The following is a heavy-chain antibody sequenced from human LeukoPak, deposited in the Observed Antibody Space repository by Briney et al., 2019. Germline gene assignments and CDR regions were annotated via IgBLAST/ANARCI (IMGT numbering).Heavy chain of an antibody. V-gene: IGHV1-2*02. Sequence: ASVKVSCKASGYIFTDYYMHWVRQAPGQGLEWMGWINPNSGGTNSAQKFQGRVTMTRDTSISTAYMELSSLSSDDTAVYYCARGSGGYFGSGKFDSWGQGTLVTVSS. J-gene: IGHJ4*02. CDR2: INPNSGGT. D-gene: IGHD3-10*01. CDR1: GYIFTDYY. CDR3: ARGSGGYFGSGKFDS.